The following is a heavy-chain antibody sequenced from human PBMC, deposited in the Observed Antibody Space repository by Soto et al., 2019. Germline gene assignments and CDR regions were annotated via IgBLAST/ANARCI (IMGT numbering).Heavy chain of an antibody. V-gene: IGHV1-18*01. Sequence: ASVKVSCKASGYTFTRYGISWVRQAPGQGLEWMGWISAYNGNTNYAQKLQGRVTMTTDTSTSTAYMELRSLRSDDTAVYYCAVAGTAIYYYYGMDVWGQGTTVTVSS. J-gene: IGHJ6*02. CDR2: ISAYNGNT. CDR3: AVAGTAIYYYYGMDV. D-gene: IGHD6-19*01. CDR1: GYTFTRYG.